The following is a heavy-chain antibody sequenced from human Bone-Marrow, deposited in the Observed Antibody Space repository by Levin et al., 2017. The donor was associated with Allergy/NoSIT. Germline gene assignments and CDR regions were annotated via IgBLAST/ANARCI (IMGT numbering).Heavy chain of an antibody. V-gene: IGHV1-69*13. D-gene: IGHD2-15*01. J-gene: IGHJ3*02. CDR2: IIPIFGTA. CDR1: GGTFSSYA. CDR3: ARDALSIYCSGGSCYSEYDAFDI. Sequence: ASVKVSCKASGGTFSSYAISWVRQAPGQGLEWMGGIIPIFGTANYAQKFQGRVTITADESTSTAYMELSSLRSEDTAVYYCARDALSIYCSGGSCYSEYDAFDIWGQGTMVTVSS.